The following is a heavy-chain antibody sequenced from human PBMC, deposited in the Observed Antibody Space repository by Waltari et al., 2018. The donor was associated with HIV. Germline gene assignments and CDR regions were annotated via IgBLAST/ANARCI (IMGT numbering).Heavy chain of an antibody. V-gene: IGHV3-23*01. CDR2: ITVDHNT. CDR3: AQDAGRNGYSFFGF. D-gene: IGHD3-22*01. CDR1: GATFSNPG. Sequence: EVQLLESGGPLAQPGASLSPSCAASGATFSNPGMTWVRQAPGKGLEWVSTITVDHNTYYADSVKGRFSISRDNSRNLVSLRMNTLKVEDTGMYYCAQDAGRNGYSFFGFWGRGTLVAVSS. J-gene: IGHJ4*02.